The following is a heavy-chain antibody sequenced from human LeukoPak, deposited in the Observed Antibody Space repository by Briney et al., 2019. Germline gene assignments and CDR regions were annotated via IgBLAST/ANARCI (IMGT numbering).Heavy chain of an antibody. J-gene: IGHJ4*02. CDR1: GLTVDDYG. V-gene: IGHV3-20*01. Sequence: PPGGCLRLAWAASGLTVDDYGMSSVRQARGRGLGWVSCINWNGGSTGYTDSAKGRFNISRDNGKNSLHLQKNRLRAEDAALYHCARDSSRTLWFGELFGFGGPDYWVQGTLVTVRS. CDR2: INWNGGST. D-gene: IGHD3-10*01. CDR3: ARDSSRTLWFGELFGFGGPDY.